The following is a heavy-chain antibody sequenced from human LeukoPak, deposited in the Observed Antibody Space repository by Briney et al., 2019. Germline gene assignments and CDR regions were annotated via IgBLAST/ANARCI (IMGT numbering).Heavy chain of an antibody. CDR3: ARVWGSGTRGYYYGMDV. CDR1: GYTFTGYY. CDR2: INRNSGGT. V-gene: IGHV1-2*02. J-gene: IGHJ6*02. D-gene: IGHD3-10*01. Sequence: ASVKVSCKASGYTFTGYYMHWVRQAPGQGLEWMGWINRNSGGTNYEQKFQGRVTMTSDTSISTAYMELSRLRSDDTAVYYCARVWGSGTRGYYYGMDVWGQGTTVTVSS.